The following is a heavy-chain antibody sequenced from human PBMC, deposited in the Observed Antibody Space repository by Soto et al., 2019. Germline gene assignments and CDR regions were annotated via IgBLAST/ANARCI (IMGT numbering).Heavy chain of an antibody. CDR1: GFTFSSNS. CDR2: ISSSSSYI. D-gene: IGHD1-26*01. J-gene: IGHJ4*02. V-gene: IGHV3-21*01. CDR3: ARSIVGATADFDY. Sequence: EVQLVESGGGLVKPAGSLRLSCAAYGFTFSSNSMNWVRQAPGKGLEWVSSISSSSSYIYYADSVKGRFTISRDNAKNSLYLQMNSLRAEDTAVYYCARSIVGATADFDYWGQGTLVTVSS.